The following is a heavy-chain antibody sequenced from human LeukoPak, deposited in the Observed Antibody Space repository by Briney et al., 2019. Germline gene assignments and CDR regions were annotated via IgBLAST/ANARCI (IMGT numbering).Heavy chain of an antibody. J-gene: IGHJ4*02. V-gene: IGHV1-18*01. Sequence: ASVKVSCKASGYTFTSYGISWVRQAPGQGLEWMGWISAYNGNTNYAQKLQGRVTMTTDTSTSTAYMELRSLRSDDTAVYYCASGGYSYGYEATVYWGQGTLVTVSS. CDR2: ISAYNGNT. D-gene: IGHD5-18*01. CDR3: ASGGYSYGYEATVY. CDR1: GYTFTSYG.